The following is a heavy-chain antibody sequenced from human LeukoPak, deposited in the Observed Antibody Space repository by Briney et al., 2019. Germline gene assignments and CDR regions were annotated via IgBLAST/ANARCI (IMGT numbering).Heavy chain of an antibody. CDR3: ARDSCSGGSCYSNWFDP. D-gene: IGHD2-15*01. J-gene: IGHJ5*02. CDR2: INSDGSST. Sequence: GGSLRLSCAASGFTFSSYWTHWVRQAPGKGLVWVSGINSDGSSTRYADSVKGRFTISRDNAKNTLYLQMNSLRAEDTAVYYCARDSCSGGSCYSNWFDPWGQGTPVTVSS. V-gene: IGHV3-74*01. CDR1: GFTFSSYW.